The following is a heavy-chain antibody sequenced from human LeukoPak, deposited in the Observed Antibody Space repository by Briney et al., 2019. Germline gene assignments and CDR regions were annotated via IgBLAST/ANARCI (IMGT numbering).Heavy chain of an antibody. CDR1: GFTFSSYG. J-gene: IGHJ1*01. D-gene: IGHD3-22*01. CDR3: AKIYDSSGYYHAEYFQH. Sequence: PGGSLRLSCAASGFTFSSYGMHWVRQAPGKGLEWVAFIRCDGSNKYYADSVKGRFTISRDNSKNTLYLQMNSLRAEDTAVYYCAKIYDSSGYYHAEYFQHWGQGTLVTVSS. CDR2: IRCDGSNK. V-gene: IGHV3-30*02.